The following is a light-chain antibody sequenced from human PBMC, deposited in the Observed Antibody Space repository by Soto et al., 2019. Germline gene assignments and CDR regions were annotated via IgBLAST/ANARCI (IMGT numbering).Light chain of an antibody. J-gene: IGKJ1*01. Sequence: EIVLTESPYTLSLSPVERATRSCRASQFFGSDYLAWYQQKPGQPPRLLIYGASRRATGIPDRFSGSGSGTDFTLTISSLEPEDFAMYYCQKYDGTGTFGQGTKVDIK. V-gene: IGKV3-20*01. CDR1: QFFGSDY. CDR3: QKYDGTGT. CDR2: GAS.